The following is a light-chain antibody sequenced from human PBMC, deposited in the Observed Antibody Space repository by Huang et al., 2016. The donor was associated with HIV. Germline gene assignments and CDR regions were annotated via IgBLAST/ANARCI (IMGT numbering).Light chain of an antibody. J-gene: IGKJ2*01. CDR1: RNISNY. Sequence: DVQMTQSPTSLSASVGDRVTIACRASRNISNYLNWYQQKPGKAPKLLIYASSTLPSGVPSGFSGSGSGTDFTLTISSLQPEEFAVYYCQQSYRTPYTFGQGTKVEIK. V-gene: IGKV1-39*01. CDR2: ASS. CDR3: QQSYRTPYT.